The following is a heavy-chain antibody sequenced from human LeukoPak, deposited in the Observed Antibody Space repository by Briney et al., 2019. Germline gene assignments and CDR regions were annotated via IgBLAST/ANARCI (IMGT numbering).Heavy chain of an antibody. Sequence: PSETLSLTCTVSSGSVSSGSYYWSWIRQPPGKGLEWIGYIYYSGSTNYNPSLKSRVTISVDTSKKQFSLNLSSVTAADTAVYYCARAPYFDWLLYPSPFFDYWGQGTLVTVSS. D-gene: IGHD3-9*01. CDR1: SGSVSSGSYY. J-gene: IGHJ4*02. CDR3: ARAPYFDWLLYPSPFFDY. CDR2: IYYSGST. V-gene: IGHV4-61*01.